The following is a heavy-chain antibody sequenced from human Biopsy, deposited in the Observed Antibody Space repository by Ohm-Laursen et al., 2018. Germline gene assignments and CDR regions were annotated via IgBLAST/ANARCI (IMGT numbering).Heavy chain of an antibody. CDR3: TRATNSTGWPYYYFYGMDI. D-gene: IGHD2/OR15-2a*01. CDR1: GGSISSDY. J-gene: IGHJ6*02. V-gene: IGHV4-59*01. CDR2: ISNSGST. Sequence: TLSLTCTVSGGSISSDYWSWIRQSPGKGLEWIGYISNSGSTNYNPSLRGRVTISVDTSKNQFSLKLSSLTAADTAVYYCTRATNSTGWPYYYFYGMDIWGQGTTVTVS.